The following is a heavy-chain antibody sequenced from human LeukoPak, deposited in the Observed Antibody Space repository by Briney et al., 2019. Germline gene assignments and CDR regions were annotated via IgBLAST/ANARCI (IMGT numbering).Heavy chain of an antibody. V-gene: IGHV4-39*07. Sequence: SETLSLTCTVSSGSISTRNYYWGWVRQPPGKALEWIGNIVYSGSTYYSPSLKSRVTISLDTSTNQFSLKLTSVTAADTAVYYCATYQRGPSYYFDNWGQGTLVTVSS. CDR1: SGSISTRNYY. J-gene: IGHJ4*02. CDR3: ATYQRGPSYYFDN. D-gene: IGHD3-10*01. CDR2: IVYSGST.